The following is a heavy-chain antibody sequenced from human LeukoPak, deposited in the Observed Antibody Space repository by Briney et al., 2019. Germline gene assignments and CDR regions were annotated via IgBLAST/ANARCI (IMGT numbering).Heavy chain of an antibody. CDR1: GFTFSNYA. Sequence: QSGGSLRLSCVASGFTFSNYAMSWVRQAPGKGLEWVSGIVNSGGSTYYADSVKGRLTIYRDNSKKTVYLQMSSLRGDDTAVYYCAKDRAGYSYGMFDSWGQGTLVTVSS. J-gene: IGHJ4*02. D-gene: IGHD5-18*01. CDR2: IVNSGGST. V-gene: IGHV3-23*01. CDR3: AKDRAGYSYGMFDS.